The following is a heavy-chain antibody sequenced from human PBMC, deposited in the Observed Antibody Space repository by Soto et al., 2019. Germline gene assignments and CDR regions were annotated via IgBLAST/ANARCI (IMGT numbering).Heavy chain of an antibody. Sequence: SCAASGFTFSSYSMNWVRQAPGKGLEWVSYISSSSSTIYYADSVKGRFTISRDNAKNSLYLQMNSLRDEDTAVYYCARESRFLEWLSLNWFDPWGQGTLVTVSS. V-gene: IGHV3-48*02. J-gene: IGHJ5*02. CDR2: ISSSSSTI. CDR1: GFTFSSYS. CDR3: ARESRFLEWLSLNWFDP. D-gene: IGHD3-3*01.